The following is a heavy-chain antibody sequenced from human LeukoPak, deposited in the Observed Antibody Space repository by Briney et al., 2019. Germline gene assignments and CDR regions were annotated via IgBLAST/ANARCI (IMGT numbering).Heavy chain of an antibody. J-gene: IGHJ4*02. D-gene: IGHD2-8*01. CDR1: GFTFSSYG. CDR3: AKDADIVLMPYVGVGPGPRGYFDY. CDR2: IHYDGTNE. V-gene: IGHV3-30*02. Sequence: GGSLRLSCAASGFTFSSYGMHWVRQAPGKGLDWVAFIHYDGTNEYYVDSVKGRFTISRDNSKNTLSLQMNSLRAEDTAVYYCAKDADIVLMPYVGVGPGPRGYFDYWGQGTLVTVSS.